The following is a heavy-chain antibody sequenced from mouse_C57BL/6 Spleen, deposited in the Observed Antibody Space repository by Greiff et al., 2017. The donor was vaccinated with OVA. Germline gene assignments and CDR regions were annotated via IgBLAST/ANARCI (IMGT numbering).Heavy chain of an antibody. CDR1: GFTFSSYA. D-gene: IGHD1-1*01. CDR2: ISDGGSYT. V-gene: IGHV5-4*01. Sequence: VQLKESGGGLVKPGGSLKLSCAASGFTFSSYAMSWVRQTPEKRLEWVATISDGGSYTYYPDNVKGRFTISRDNAKNNLYLQMSHLKSEDTAMYYCARAGYGSSRTYFDYWGQGTTLTVSS. CDR3: ARAGYGSSRTYFDY. J-gene: IGHJ2*01.